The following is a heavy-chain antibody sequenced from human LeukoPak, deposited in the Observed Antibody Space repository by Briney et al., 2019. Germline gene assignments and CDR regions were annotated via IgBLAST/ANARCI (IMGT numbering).Heavy chain of an antibody. V-gene: IGHV3-23*01. D-gene: IGHD3-10*01. J-gene: IGHJ4*02. CDR1: GFTFSSYA. CDR2: ISGSGGST. Sequence: GGSLRLSCAASGFTFSSYAVHWVRQAPGKGLEWVSAISGSGGSTYYADSVKGRFTISRDNSKNTLYLQMNSLRAEDTAVYYCASQWFGELLLDYWGQGTLVTVSS. CDR3: ASQWFGELLLDY.